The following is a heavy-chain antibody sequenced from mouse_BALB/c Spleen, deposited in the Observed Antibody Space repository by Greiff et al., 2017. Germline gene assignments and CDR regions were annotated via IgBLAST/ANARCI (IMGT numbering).Heavy chain of an antibody. CDR1: GFNIKDTY. Sequence: VQLKQSGAELVKPGASVKLSCTASGFNIKDTYMHWVKQRPEQGLEWIGRIDPANGNTKYDPKFQGKATITADTSSNTAYLQLSSLTSEDTAVYYCAREYDNLYYYAMDYWGQGTSVTVSS. CDR2: IDPANGNT. J-gene: IGHJ4*01. D-gene: IGHD2-10*02. CDR3: AREYDNLYYYAMDY. V-gene: IGHV14-3*02.